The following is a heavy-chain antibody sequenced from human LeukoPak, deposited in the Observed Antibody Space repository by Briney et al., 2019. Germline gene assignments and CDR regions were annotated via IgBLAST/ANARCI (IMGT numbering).Heavy chain of an antibody. CDR1: GFIFSDYY. V-gene: IGHV3-11*01. CDR2: VSDGGSTK. Sequence: GGSLRLSCAASGFIFSDYYMSWIRQAPGKGLEWISYVSDGGSTKYYADSVKGRFTISRDNDKNSLLLQMDSLRVEDTAIYYCARETGSTWNAPIDYWGQGIQVTVSS. CDR3: ARETGSTWNAPIDY. D-gene: IGHD6-13*01. J-gene: IGHJ4*02.